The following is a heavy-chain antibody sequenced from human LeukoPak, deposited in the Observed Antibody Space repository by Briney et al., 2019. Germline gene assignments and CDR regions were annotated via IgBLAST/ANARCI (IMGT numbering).Heavy chain of an antibody. CDR2: ISAYNGNT. D-gene: IGHD6-19*01. Sequence: GASVKVPCKASGYTFTSYGISWVRQAPGQGLEWMGWISAYNGNTNYAQKLQGRVTMTTDTSTSTAYMELRSLRSDDTAVYYCARDPAVAAPFWFDPWGQGTLVTVSS. CDR3: ARDPAVAAPFWFDP. CDR1: GYTFTSYG. V-gene: IGHV1-18*01. J-gene: IGHJ5*02.